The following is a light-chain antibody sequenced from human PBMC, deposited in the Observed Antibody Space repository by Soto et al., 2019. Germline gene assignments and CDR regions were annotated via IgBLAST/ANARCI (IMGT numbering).Light chain of an antibody. J-gene: IGKJ1*01. V-gene: IGKV1-5*03. CDR1: QSISSW. CDR3: QHFNSYPWT. Sequence: DIHMTQPASTLSASVGDRFTIACRASQSISSWLAWYQQKPGKAPKLLINKASSLESGVPSRFSGSGSGTEFTLTISSLQPDDFATYYCQHFNSYPWTFGQGTKVDI. CDR2: KAS.